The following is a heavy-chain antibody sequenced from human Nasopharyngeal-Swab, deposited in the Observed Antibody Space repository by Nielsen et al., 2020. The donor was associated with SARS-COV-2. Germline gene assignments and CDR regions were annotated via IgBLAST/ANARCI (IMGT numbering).Heavy chain of an antibody. CDR3: ARGAPNTVSALDY. Sequence: WVRQAPGQGLEWMGIINPSGGSTSYAQKFQGRVTMTRDTSTSTVYMDLSSLRSGDTAVYYCARGAPNTVSALDYWGQGTPVTVSS. D-gene: IGHD4-11*01. CDR2: INPSGGST. J-gene: IGHJ4*02. V-gene: IGHV1-46*01.